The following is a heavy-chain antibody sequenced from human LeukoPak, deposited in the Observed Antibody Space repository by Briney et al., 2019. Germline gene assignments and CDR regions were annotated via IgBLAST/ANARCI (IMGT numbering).Heavy chain of an antibody. D-gene: IGHD2-15*01. CDR2: IYYSGST. CDR3: ARIPRGIAYYFDY. Sequence: PSETLSLTCTVSGGSISSGGYYWSWNRQHPGKGLEWIGYIYYSGSTYYNPSLKSRVTISVDTSKNQFSLKLSSVTAADTAVYYCARIPRGIAYYFDYWGQGTLVTVSS. J-gene: IGHJ4*02. V-gene: IGHV4-31*03. CDR1: GGSISSGGYY.